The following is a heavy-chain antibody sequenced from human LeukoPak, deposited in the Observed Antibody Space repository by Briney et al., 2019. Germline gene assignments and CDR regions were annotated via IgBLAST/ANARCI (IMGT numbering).Heavy chain of an antibody. CDR1: GYTFTGYY. J-gene: IGHJ4*02. Sequence: ASVKVSCKASGYTFTGYYMHWVRQAPGQGLEWIGWMNPKSGNTGYEQRFQGRVTITRDTSVNTAYMELSSLRSDDTAIYYCARGRRGWPFDYWGQGTLVTVSS. CDR2: MNPKSGNT. CDR3: ARGRRGWPFDY. V-gene: IGHV1-8*03. D-gene: IGHD6-19*01.